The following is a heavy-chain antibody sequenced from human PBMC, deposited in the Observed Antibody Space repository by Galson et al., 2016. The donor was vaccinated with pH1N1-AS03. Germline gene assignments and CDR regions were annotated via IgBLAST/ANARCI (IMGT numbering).Heavy chain of an antibody. CDR3: ARHMGNSLHDGLDF. CDR2: IYPLDSDI. CDR1: RDSFTNHW. D-gene: IGHD2-8*01. V-gene: IGHV5-51*01. J-gene: IGHJ4*02. Sequence: QSGAEVKKPGESLKISCKGSRDSFTNHWIAWVRQMTGKGLEWMAIIYPLDSDIRYSPSFQGQVTISADMSISTAYLEWSSLKASDTAIYYCARHMGNSLHDGLDFWGPGTLVTVSS.